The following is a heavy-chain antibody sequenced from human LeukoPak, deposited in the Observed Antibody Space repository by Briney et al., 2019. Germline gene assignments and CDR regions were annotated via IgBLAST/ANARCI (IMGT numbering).Heavy chain of an antibody. V-gene: IGHV4-59*01. D-gene: IGHD2-15*01. CDR1: GGSISSYY. CDR2: IYYSGST. CDR3: AREGYCSGGSCSKGIDY. Sequence: PSETLSLTCTVSGGSISSYYWSWIRQPPGKGLEWIGYIYYSGSTNYNPSLKSRVTISVDTSKNQFFLKLSSVTAADTAVYYCAREGYCSGGSCSKGIDYWGQGTLVTVSS. J-gene: IGHJ4*02.